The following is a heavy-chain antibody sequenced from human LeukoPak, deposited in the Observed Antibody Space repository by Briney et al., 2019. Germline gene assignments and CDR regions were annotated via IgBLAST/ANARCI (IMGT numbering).Heavy chain of an antibody. Sequence: GESLKISCQGSGYTFINYWISWVRQMPGKGLEWVGRIGPTDSYTNYSPSFQGHVSISADKSISTAYLQWSSLKGSDTAMYYCARLLTGDDAFDIWGQGTMVTVSS. D-gene: IGHD7-27*01. CDR3: ARLLTGDDAFDI. CDR1: GYTFINYW. CDR2: IGPTDSYT. J-gene: IGHJ3*02. V-gene: IGHV5-10-1*01.